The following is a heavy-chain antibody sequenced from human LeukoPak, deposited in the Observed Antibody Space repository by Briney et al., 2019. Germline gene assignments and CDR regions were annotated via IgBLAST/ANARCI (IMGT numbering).Heavy chain of an antibody. CDR3: ARAPLGYCTSTSCYASGAFDI. J-gene: IGHJ3*02. CDR1: GGSISSYY. D-gene: IGHD2-2*01. CDR2: IYYSGST. Sequence: SETLSLTCTVSGGSISSYYWSWIRQPPGKGLEWIGYIYYSGSTNYNPSLKSRVTISVDTPKNQFSLKLSSVTAADTAVYYCARAPLGYCTSTSCYASGAFDIWGQGTMVTVSS. V-gene: IGHV4-59*01.